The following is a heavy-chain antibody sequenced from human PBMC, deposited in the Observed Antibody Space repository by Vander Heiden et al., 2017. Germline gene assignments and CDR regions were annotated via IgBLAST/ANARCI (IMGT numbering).Heavy chain of an antibody. CDR3: ARQAAAADYFDY. Sequence: HLQLQESSPGLVKPSDTLSRTCTASCCSDSILRYYWGLIRQPPGKGLEWIGSIYYSASTDYIPALKSRVTISVDTSKTKFSLKLRSMTAADTAVYYFARQAAAADYFDYCGQGTMITVYS. CDR2: IYYSAST. J-gene: IGHJ4*02. CDR1: CCSDSILRYY. V-gene: IGHV4-39*01. D-gene: IGHD6-25*01.